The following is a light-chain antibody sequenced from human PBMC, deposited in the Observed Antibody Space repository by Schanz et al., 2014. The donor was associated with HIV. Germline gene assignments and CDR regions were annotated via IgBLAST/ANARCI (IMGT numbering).Light chain of an antibody. CDR2: EVT. CDR1: RSDIGKYDF. Sequence: QSVLTQPPSASGSPGQSVTISCTGTRSDIGKYDFVSWYQQHPGKAPRLIIHEVTKRPSGVPDRFSGSKSGNTASLTVSGLQADDEADYYCSSFTSSFTYVFGTGTKLTVL. V-gene: IGLV2-8*01. CDR3: SSFTSSFTYV. J-gene: IGLJ1*01.